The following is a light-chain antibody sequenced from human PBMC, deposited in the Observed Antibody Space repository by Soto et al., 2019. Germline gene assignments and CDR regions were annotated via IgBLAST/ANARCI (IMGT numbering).Light chain of an antibody. Sequence: EIDVAPSAAPLSLPAGGRTTLCCSASQVVSTNLAWYQQHPGQAPRLLIYGASTRATGIPARFSGSGSGTEFTLTISSLEPEDFAVYYCQQFVNWPTWTFGQGTNVDIK. V-gene: IGKV3-15*01. CDR2: GAS. J-gene: IGKJ1*01. CDR3: QQFVNWPTWT. CDR1: QVVSTN.